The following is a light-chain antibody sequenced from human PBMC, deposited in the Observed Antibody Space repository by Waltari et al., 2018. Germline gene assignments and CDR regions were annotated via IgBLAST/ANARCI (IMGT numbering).Light chain of an antibody. V-gene: IGLV2-11*01. J-gene: IGLJ2*01. CDR1: SSTVGGYNY. CDR3: CSYAGSYILV. CDR2: DVN. Sequence: QSALTQPRPVSGSPGQSVTISCTGTSSTVGGYNYAPWYQQHPGKAPKLMIYDVNKRPSGVPDRFSGSKSGNTASLTISGLQAEDEADFYCCSYAGSYILVFGGGTKLTVL.